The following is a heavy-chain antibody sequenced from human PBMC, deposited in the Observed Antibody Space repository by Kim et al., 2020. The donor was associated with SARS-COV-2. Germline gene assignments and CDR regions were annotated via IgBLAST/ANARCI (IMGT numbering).Heavy chain of an antibody. CDR3: ARVPGCNSGTVYYDY. J-gene: IGHJ4*02. Sequence: AESVEGRVTISRDNSKNTRYLRMNSLRAEDTAVYYCARVPGCNSGTVYYDYWGQGTLVTVAS. V-gene: IGHV3-30*06. D-gene: IGHD5-18*01.